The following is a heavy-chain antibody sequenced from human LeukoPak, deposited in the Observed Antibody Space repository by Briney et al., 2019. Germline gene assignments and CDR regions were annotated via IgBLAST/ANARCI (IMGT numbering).Heavy chain of an antibody. CDR3: ARGPHIVLMVYAIVPSHNRFDP. CDR1: SSCCD. CDR2: IYYSGST. D-gene: IGHD2-8*01. V-gene: IGHV4-39*07. J-gene: IGHJ5*02. Sequence: SSCCDWGWIRQPXGKGLEWVASIYYSGSTYYNPSLKSRFTISVDASKNQFSLKLSSVTAADTAVYYCARGPHIVLMVYAIVPSHNRFDPWGQGTLVTVSS.